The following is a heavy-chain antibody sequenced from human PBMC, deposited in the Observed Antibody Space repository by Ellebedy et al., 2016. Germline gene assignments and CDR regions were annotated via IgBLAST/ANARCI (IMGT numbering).Heavy chain of an antibody. CDR2: INPNSGGT. CDR1: GYTFTGYY. V-gene: IGHV1-2*04. Sequence: ASVKVSCKASGYTFTGYYMHWVRQAPRQGLEWMGWINPNSGGTNYAQKFQGWVTMTRDTSISTAYMALSRLRSDDTAVYYCARDGGIWFGELMSYGMDVWGQGTTVTVSS. J-gene: IGHJ6*02. CDR3: ARDGGIWFGELMSYGMDV. D-gene: IGHD3-10*01.